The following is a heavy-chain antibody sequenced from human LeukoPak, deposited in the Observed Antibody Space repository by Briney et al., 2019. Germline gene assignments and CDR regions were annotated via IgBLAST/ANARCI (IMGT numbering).Heavy chain of an antibody. CDR3: AREAAAATARYYYYYYMDV. D-gene: IGHD6-13*01. V-gene: IGHV3-30*02. Sequence: GGSLRLSCAASGFTFSSYSMNWVRQAPGKGLEWVAFIRYDGSNKYYADSVKGRFTISRDNSKNTLYLQMNSLRAEDTAVYYCAREAAAATARYYYYYYMDVWGKGTTVTVSS. CDR2: IRYDGSNK. CDR1: GFTFSSYS. J-gene: IGHJ6*03.